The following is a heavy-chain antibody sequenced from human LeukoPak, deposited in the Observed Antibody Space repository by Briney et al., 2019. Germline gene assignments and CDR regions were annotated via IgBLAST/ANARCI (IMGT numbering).Heavy chain of an antibody. V-gene: IGHV4-34*01. J-gene: IGHJ3*02. CDR3: ARGGYYDFWSGYYRPRFLGFDI. D-gene: IGHD3-3*01. Sequence: SETLSLTCAVYGGSFSGYYWSWIRQPPGKGLEWIGEINHSGSTNHNPSLKSRVTISVDTSKNQFSLKLSSVTAADTAVYYCARGGYYDFWSGYYRPRFLGFDIWGQGTMVTVSS. CDR1: GGSFSGYY. CDR2: INHSGST.